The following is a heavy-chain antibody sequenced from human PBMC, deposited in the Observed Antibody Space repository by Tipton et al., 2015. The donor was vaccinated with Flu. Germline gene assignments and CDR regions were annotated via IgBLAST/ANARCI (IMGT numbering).Heavy chain of an antibody. D-gene: IGHD7-27*01. J-gene: IGHJ3*02. CDR1: GGSMSNNF. V-gene: IGHV4-4*07. CDR2: IYASGVT. CDR3: ARDPHKLGGESDAFDI. Sequence: TLSLTCTVSGGSMSNNFWSWFRQPAEKGLEWIGRIYASGVTNYNPSLKSRVTMSIDTSKNQFSLRLSSVTAADTAVYYCARDPHKLGGESDAFDISGQGTMVTVSS.